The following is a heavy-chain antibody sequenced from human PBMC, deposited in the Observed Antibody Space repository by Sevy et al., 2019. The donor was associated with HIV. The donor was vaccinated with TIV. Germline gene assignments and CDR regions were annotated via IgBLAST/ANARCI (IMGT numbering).Heavy chain of an antibody. V-gene: IGHV4-39*01. D-gene: IGHD2-15*01. CDR3: AKHVGFFDP. CDR1: GGSITNATYH. CDR2: VSYIGTT. J-gene: IGHJ5*02. Sequence: SDTLSLSCTVSGGSITNATYHWGWIRQPPGKGLEWIGSVSYIGTTFYSPSLKSRVTMSVDTSKNQFSLRLSSVTAADTAVYYCAKHVGFFDPWGRGTLVTVSS.